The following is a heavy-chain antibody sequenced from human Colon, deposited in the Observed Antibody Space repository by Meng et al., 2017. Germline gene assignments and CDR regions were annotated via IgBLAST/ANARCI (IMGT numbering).Heavy chain of an antibody. D-gene: IGHD6-13*01. Sequence: EVQLLESWGGLVQPGWSLRLSCSASGFNFSRYAMSWVRQAPGKGLEWVSAISDGGIDTFYADSVKGRFTISRDNSRNALYLQVDSLRVEDTALYYCARRIEAVGIRCFDLWGRGTLVTVSS. CDR3: ARRIEAVGIRCFDL. CDR1: GFNFSRYA. CDR2: ISDGGIDT. V-gene: IGHV3-23*01. J-gene: IGHJ2*01.